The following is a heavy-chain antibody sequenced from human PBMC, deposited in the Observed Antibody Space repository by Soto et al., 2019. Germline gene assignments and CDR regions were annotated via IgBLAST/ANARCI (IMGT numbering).Heavy chain of an antibody. CDR2: MNPNSGNT. CDR1: GYTFTSYD. D-gene: IGHD2-2*01. Sequence: ASVKVSCKASGYTFTSYDINWVRQATGQGLEWMGWMNPNSGNTGYAQKFRGRVTMTRNTSISTAYMELSSLRSEDTAVYYCARGIVVVPAAWGSYYMDVWGKGTTVTVSS. V-gene: IGHV1-8*01. CDR3: ARGIVVVPAAWGSYYMDV. J-gene: IGHJ6*03.